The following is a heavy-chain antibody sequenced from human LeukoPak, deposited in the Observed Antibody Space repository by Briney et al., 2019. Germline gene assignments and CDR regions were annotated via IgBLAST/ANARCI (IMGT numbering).Heavy chain of an antibody. CDR3: ERGDDYVFEI. V-gene: IGHV1-2*06. CDR2: IITNNANSGAT. CDR1: GYTFTGYN. D-gene: IGHD4-17*01. J-gene: IGHJ3*02. Sequence: GASVKVSCKASGYTFTGYNIHWVRQAPGQGLEWMGRIITNNANSGATNYAQKCQGRVTMTRDTAISTAYMELSRLRYDDKAVYYCERGDDYVFEIWGKGTMVTVSS.